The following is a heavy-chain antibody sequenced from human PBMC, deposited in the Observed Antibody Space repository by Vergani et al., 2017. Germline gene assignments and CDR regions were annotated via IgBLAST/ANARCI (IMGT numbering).Heavy chain of an antibody. Sequence: EVQLVESGGGLVQPGRSLRLSCAASGFTFDDYAMHWVRPAPGKGLEWVSGINWNRDSIAYADSVKGRFTISRDNAKNSLYLQMNSLRTEDTALYYCVKDIAASGNYWYVGLWGRGTLVTVS. CDR1: GFTFDDYA. CDR2: INWNRDSI. D-gene: IGHD6-13*01. CDR3: VKDIAASGNYWYVGL. V-gene: IGHV3-9*01. J-gene: IGHJ2*01.